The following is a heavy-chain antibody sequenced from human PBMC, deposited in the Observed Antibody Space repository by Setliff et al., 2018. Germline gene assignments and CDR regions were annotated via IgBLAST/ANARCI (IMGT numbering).Heavy chain of an antibody. CDR3: ARHPPPPHYFDIGALDS. J-gene: IGHJ4*02. D-gene: IGHD3-22*01. Sequence: SVKVSCKASGGPLNSYSFSWVRQAPGQGLEWMGRIIPVLDITRYSQKFQGRVTITADKSTGIIYMELTSLRSDDTAVYYCARHPPPPHYFDIGALDSWGQGTLVTVSS. CDR2: IIPVLDIT. V-gene: IGHV1-69*02. CDR1: GGPLNSYS.